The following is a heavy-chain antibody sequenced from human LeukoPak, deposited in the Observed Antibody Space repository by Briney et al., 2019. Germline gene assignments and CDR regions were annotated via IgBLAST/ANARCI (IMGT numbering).Heavy chain of an antibody. V-gene: IGHV3-66*01. D-gene: IGHD6-13*01. Sequence: GSLRLSCAASGFTFSSYWMSWVRQAPGKGLEWVSVIYSGGSTYYADSVKGRFTISRDNSKNTLYLQMNSLRAEDTAVYYCASAAAAGNYAPYDYWGQGTLVTVSS. J-gene: IGHJ4*02. CDR2: IYSGGST. CDR3: ASAAAAGNYAPYDY. CDR1: GFTFSSYW.